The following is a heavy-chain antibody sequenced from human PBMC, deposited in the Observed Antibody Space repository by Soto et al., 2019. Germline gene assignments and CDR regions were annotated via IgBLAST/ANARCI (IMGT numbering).Heavy chain of an antibody. CDR3: ARDLYGGYDY. J-gene: IGHJ4*02. D-gene: IGHD5-12*01. CDR2: ISYDGSNK. CDR1: GFTFSSYA. Sequence: QVQLVESGGGVVQPGRSLRLSCAASGFTFSSYAMHWVRQAPGKGLEWVAVISYDGSNKYYADSVKGRFTISRDNSKNTLYLQMNSLRAEDTAVYYCARDLYGGYDYWGQGTLVTVSS. V-gene: IGHV3-30-3*01.